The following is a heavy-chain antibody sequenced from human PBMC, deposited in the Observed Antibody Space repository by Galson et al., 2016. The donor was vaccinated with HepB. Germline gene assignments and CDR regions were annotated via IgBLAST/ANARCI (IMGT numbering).Heavy chain of an antibody. Sequence: SLRLSCAASGFTFSDFWMSWVRQAPGKGLEWVALINPYGGATFYVDSVKGRFTISRDNAKNSLYLQVDSLRGEDTAVYYCVTGGRPPYWGQGTLVTVSS. CDR3: VTGGRPPY. CDR2: INPYGGAT. J-gene: IGHJ4*02. CDR1: GFTFSDFW. D-gene: IGHD6-6*01. V-gene: IGHV3-7*01.